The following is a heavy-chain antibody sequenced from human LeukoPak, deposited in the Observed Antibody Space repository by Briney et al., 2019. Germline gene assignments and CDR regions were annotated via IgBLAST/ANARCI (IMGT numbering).Heavy chain of an antibody. CDR3: AKALPSSWYFFDY. V-gene: IGHV3-48*03. J-gene: IGHJ4*02. CDR2: ISSSATSK. Sequence: GGSLRLSCAASGFTFFSYDMYWVRQAPGKGLEWVSYISSSATSKYYADSVKGRFTISRDNAKSSLYLQMNSLRADDTAVYYCAKALPSSWYFFDYWGQGTLSPSPQ. D-gene: IGHD6-13*01. CDR1: GFTFFSYD.